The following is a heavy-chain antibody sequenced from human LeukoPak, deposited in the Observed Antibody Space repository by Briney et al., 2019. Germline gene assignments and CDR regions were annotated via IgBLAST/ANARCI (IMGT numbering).Heavy chain of an antibody. Sequence: ASVKVSCKASGYTFTSYGISWVRQAPGQGLEWMGWISAYNGNTNYAQKLQGRVTMTTDTSTSTAYMEMRSLRSHDTPVYYCARDGGGAYGDYVPFDYWGQGTLVTVSS. CDR3: ARDGGGAYGDYVPFDY. CDR1: GYTFTSYG. V-gene: IGHV1-18*01. D-gene: IGHD4-17*01. J-gene: IGHJ4*02. CDR2: ISAYNGNT.